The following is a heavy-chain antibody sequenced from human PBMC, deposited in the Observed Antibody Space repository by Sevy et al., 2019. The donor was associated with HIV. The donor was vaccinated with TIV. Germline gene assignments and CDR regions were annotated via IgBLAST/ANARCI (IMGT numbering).Heavy chain of an antibody. D-gene: IGHD3-3*01. J-gene: IGHJ6*02. Sequence: SETLSLTCAVYGGSFSGYYWSWIRQPPGKGLEWIGEINHSGSTNYNRSLKSQVTISVDTSKNQFSLKLSSVTAADTAVYYCARVGAYYDFWSGYYDHYYGMDVWGQGTTVTVSS. CDR1: GGSFSGYY. CDR2: INHSGST. CDR3: ARVGAYYDFWSGYYDHYYGMDV. V-gene: IGHV4-34*01.